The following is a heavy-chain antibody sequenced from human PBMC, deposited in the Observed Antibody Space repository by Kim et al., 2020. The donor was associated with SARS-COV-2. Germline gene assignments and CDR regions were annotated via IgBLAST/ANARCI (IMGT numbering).Heavy chain of an antibody. Sequence: GGSLRLSCAASGFTFSNYVMSWVRHPPGKGLEWVSGIGYIGTGTYYTDSVKGRFTISRDTSRNTVYLQMNSLRTEDTAVYYCAKGYCGAYHRFEYWGKGTLVTVSS. CDR3: AKGYCGAYHRFEY. CDR2: IGYIGTGT. D-gene: IGHD2-15*01. V-gene: IGHV3-23*01. CDR1: GFTFSNYV. J-gene: IGHJ4*02.